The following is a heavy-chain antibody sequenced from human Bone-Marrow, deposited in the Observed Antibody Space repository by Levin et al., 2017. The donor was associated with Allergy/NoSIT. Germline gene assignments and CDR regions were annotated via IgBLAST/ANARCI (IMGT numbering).Heavy chain of an antibody. CDR2: INNDGSST. Sequence: ETLSLTCAASGFTFSRYWMHWVRQAPGKGLVWISRINNDGSSTTYADSVKGRFTISRDNAKNTLYLQMNSLRAEDTAVYYCARETDSSGYYADYWGQGTLVTVSS. CDR3: ARETDSSGYYADY. D-gene: IGHD3-22*01. V-gene: IGHV3-74*01. J-gene: IGHJ4*02. CDR1: GFTFSRYW.